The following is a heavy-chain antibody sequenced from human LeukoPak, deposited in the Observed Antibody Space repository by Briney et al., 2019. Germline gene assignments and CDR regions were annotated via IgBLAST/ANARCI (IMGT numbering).Heavy chain of an antibody. CDR3: ARFQEPDTPVAPSDY. D-gene: IGHD6-19*01. CDR2: IIPILGIA. V-gene: IGHV1-69*04. J-gene: IGHJ4*02. Sequence: SVKVSCKASGGTFSSYAISLVRQAPGQGLEWMGRIIPILGIANYAQKFQGRVTITADKSTSTAYMELSSLRSEDTAVYYCARFQEPDTPVAPSDYWGQGTLVTVSS. CDR1: GGTFSSYA.